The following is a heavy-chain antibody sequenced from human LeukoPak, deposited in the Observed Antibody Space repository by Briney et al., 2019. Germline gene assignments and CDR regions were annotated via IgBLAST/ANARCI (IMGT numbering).Heavy chain of an antibody. CDR1: GYTFTSYG. V-gene: IGHV1-2*02. Sequence: GASVKVSCKASGYTFTSYGISWVRQAPGQGLEWMGWINPNSGGTNYAQKFQGRVTMTRDTSISTAYMELSRLRSDDTAVYYCARSWLSTSYYYYYMDVWGKGTTVTVSS. CDR3: ARSWLSTSYYYYYMDV. J-gene: IGHJ6*03. D-gene: IGHD3-9*01. CDR2: INPNSGGT.